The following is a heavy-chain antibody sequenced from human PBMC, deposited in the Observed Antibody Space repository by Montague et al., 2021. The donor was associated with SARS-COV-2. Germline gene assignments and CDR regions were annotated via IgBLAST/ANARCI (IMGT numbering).Heavy chain of an antibody. D-gene: IGHD3-22*01. V-gene: IGHV4-34*01. CDR3: ASGRVNLSMVVGVFRGASYYFEY. Sequence: SETLSLTCAVYGGSFSGYDWSWIRQSPGKGLEWIGEINHSGSTNYNPSLTSRVTISLDTSKNQFSLKLSSVTAADTAFYHCASGRVNLSMVVGVFRGASYYFEYWAQGTLVTVSS. J-gene: IGHJ4*02. CDR2: INHSGST. CDR1: GGSFSGYD.